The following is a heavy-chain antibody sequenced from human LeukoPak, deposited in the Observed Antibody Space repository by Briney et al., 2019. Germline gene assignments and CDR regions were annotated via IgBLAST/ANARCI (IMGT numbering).Heavy chain of an antibody. CDR2: MNPNSGNT. Sequence: GASVKVSCKASGYTFTSYGISWVRQAPGQGLEWVGWMNPNSGNTGYAQKFQGRVTMTRNTSISTAYMELSSLRSEDTAVYYCARGPEYYYDSSGYYGDYWGQGTLVTVSS. CDR1: GYTFTSYG. V-gene: IGHV1-8*02. D-gene: IGHD3-22*01. J-gene: IGHJ4*02. CDR3: ARGPEYYYDSSGYYGDY.